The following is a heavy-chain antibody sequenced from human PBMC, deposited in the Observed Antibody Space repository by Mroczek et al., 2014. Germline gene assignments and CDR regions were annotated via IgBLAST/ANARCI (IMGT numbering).Heavy chain of an antibody. CDR1: GFTFSSYG. CDR3: ARDLFDGGWYGTTGYFDL. V-gene: IGHV3-33*01. J-gene: IGHJ2*01. D-gene: IGHD6-19*01. CDR2: IWYDGSNK. Sequence: QVQLVQSGGGVVQPGRSLRLSCAASGFTFSSYGIHWVRQAPGKGLEWVAVIWYDGSNKYYADSVKGRFTISRDNSKNTLYLQMNSLRAEDSALYYCARDLFDGGWYGTTGYFDLWGRGTLVTVSS.